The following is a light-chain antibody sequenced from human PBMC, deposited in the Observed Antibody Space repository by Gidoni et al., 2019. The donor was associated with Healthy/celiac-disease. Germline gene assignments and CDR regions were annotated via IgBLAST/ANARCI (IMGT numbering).Light chain of an antibody. CDR3: KQYYSYPLT. J-gene: IGKJ4*01. CDR2: AAS. Sequence: IRQIQSPSSLSASTGDRVTITCRASQRISSYLAWYQQQPGKAPNPLIYAASTLQRGGPSRFSGSGSGTDFTLTISCLQSEDFATYYCKQYYSYPLTYGGGTKVENK. V-gene: IGKV1-8*01. CDR1: QRISSY.